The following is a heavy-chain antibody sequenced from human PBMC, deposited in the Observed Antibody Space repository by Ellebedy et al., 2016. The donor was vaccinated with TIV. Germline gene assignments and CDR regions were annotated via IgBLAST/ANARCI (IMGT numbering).Heavy chain of an antibody. V-gene: IGHV4-59*12. D-gene: IGHD5-24*01. CDR1: GGSISSYY. CDR2: IYYSGST. CDR3: ARGGDGYPFDY. Sequence: SETLSLTXTVSGGSISSYYWSWIRQPPGKGLEWIGYIYYSGSTNYNPSLKSRVTISVDTSKNQFSLKLSSVTAADTAVYYCARGGDGYPFDYWGQGTLVTVSS. J-gene: IGHJ4*02.